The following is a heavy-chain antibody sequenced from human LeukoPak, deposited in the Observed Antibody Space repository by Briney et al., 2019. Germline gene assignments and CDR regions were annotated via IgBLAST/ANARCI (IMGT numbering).Heavy chain of an antibody. CDR3: ARIGGDRDPFDY. V-gene: IGHV3-33*01. D-gene: IGHD2-21*02. J-gene: IGHJ4*02. CDR1: GFTFSSYG. CDR2: IWYDGTNK. Sequence: PGGSLRLSCAASGFTFSSYGMHWVRQAPGKGLEWVAVIWYDGTNKYYADSVKGRFTISRDNSENTLYLQMNSLGAEDTAVYYCARIGGDRDPFDYWGQGTLVTVSS.